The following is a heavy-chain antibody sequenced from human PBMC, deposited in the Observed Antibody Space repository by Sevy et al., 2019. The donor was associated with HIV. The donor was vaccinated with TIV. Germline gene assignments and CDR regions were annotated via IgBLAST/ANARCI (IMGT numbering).Heavy chain of an antibody. Sequence: ASVKVSCKVSGYTFSSYRIHWVRQAPGQGLEWMGWISPHNGDTNYAQKLQGRVTMITDTSTSTAYMELKSLRSDETAVYYCARAYCSGGRCYSLAYWGQGTLVTVSS. V-gene: IGHV1-18*01. CDR2: ISPHNGDT. CDR1: GYTFSSYR. D-gene: IGHD2-15*01. J-gene: IGHJ4*02. CDR3: ARAYCSGGRCYSLAY.